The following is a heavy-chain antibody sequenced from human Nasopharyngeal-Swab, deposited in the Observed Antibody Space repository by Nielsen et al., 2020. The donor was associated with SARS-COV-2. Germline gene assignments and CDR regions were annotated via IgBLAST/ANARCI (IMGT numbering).Heavy chain of an antibody. V-gene: IGHV3-23*01. CDR2: ISGSGGST. CDR3: AKVISTYYYDSSGYYYVAPHDAFDI. Sequence: GESLKISCAASGFTFSSYAMSWVRQAPGKGLEWVSAISGSGGSTHYADSVKGRFTISRDNSKNTLYLQMNSLRAEDTAVYYCAKVISTYYYDSSGYYYVAPHDAFDIWGQGTMVTVSS. J-gene: IGHJ3*02. D-gene: IGHD3-22*01. CDR1: GFTFSSYA.